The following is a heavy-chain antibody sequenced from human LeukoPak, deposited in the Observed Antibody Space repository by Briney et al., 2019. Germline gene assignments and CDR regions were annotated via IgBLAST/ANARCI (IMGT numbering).Heavy chain of an antibody. V-gene: IGHV1-2*02. CDR3: ARDSYDFWSGHHFDY. J-gene: IGHJ4*02. Sequence: GASVKVSCKASGYTFTGYYMHWVRQAPGQGLEWMGWINPNSGGTNYAQKSQGRVTMTRDTSISTAYMELSRLRSDDTAVYYCARDSYDFWSGHHFDYWGQGTLVTVSS. D-gene: IGHD3-3*01. CDR2: INPNSGGT. CDR1: GYTFTGYY.